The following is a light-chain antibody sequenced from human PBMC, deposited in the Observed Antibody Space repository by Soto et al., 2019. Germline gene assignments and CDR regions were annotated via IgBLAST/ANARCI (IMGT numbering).Light chain of an antibody. CDR3: QQRSNWPST. Sequence: EIVLTQSPATLSLSPGNRATLSCRASQSVSGYFAWYQQKPGQAPRRLIYDASNRATGIPARLSGSGSGTDFPLPITSREPEDFAVYYFQQRSNWPSTFGGGTKVEI. V-gene: IGKV3-11*01. CDR2: DAS. CDR1: QSVSGY. J-gene: IGKJ4*01.